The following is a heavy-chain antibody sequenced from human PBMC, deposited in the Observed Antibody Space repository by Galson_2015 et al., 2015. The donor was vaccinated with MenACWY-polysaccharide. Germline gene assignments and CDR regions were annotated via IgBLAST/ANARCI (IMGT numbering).Heavy chain of an antibody. CDR2: ISYDGSNK. J-gene: IGHJ4*02. CDR3: ANLISGIFDY. D-gene: IGHD1-20*01. CDR1: GFTFSSYG. V-gene: IGHV3-30*18. Sequence: SLRLSCAASGFTFSSYGMHWVRQAPGKGLEWVAVISYDGSNKYYADSVKGRFTISRDNSKNTLYLQMNSLRVEDTGVYYCANLISGIFDYWGQGPLVTVSS.